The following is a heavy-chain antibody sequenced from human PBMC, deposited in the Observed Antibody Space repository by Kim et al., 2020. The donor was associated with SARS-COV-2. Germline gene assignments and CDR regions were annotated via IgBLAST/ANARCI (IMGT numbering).Heavy chain of an antibody. CDR2: ISSSSSTI. V-gene: IGHV3-48*02. Sequence: GGSLRLSCAASGFTFSSYSMNWVRQAPGKGLEWVSYISSSSSTIYYADSVKGRFTISRDNAKNSLYLEMNSLRDEDTAVYYCARESYDILTGVMDVWGQGTTVTVSS. D-gene: IGHD3-9*01. CDR3: ARESYDILTGVMDV. CDR1: GFTFSSYS. J-gene: IGHJ6*02.